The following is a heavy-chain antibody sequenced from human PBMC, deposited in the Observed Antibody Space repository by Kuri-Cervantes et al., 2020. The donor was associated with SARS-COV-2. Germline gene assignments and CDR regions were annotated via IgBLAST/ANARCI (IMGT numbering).Heavy chain of an antibody. CDR2: INAGNGNT. Sequence: ASVKVSCKASGYTFTSYAMHWVRQAPGQRLEWMGWINAGNGNTKYSQKFQGRVTITRETSASTAYMELSSLRSEDTAVYYCARGTGGIIEMATRVGMDVWGQGTTVTVSS. CDR1: GYTFTSYA. J-gene: IGHJ6*02. CDR3: ARGTGGIIEMATRVGMDV. D-gene: IGHD5-24*01. V-gene: IGHV1-3*01.